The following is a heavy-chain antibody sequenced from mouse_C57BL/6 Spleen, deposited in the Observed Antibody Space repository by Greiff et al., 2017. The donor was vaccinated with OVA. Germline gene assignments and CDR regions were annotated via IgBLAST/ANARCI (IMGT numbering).Heavy chain of an antibody. V-gene: IGHV1-4*01. CDR1: GYTFTSYT. CDR2: INPSSGYT. D-gene: IGHD4-1*01. Sequence: QVQLQQSGAELARPGASVKMSCKASGYTFTSYTMHWVKQRPGQGLEWIGYINPSSGYTKYNQKFKAKATLTADKSSSTAYMQLSSLTSEYSAVYYCASSELGRGYFDFWGQGPSLTVPS. J-gene: IGHJ2*02. CDR3: ASSELGRGYFDF.